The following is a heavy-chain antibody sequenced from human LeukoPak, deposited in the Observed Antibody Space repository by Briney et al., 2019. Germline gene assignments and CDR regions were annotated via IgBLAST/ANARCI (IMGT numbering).Heavy chain of an antibody. Sequence: SETLSLTCAVYGGSFSGYYWSWIRQPPGKGLEWIGSIYYSGSTYYNLSLKSRVTISVDTSKNQFSLKLSSVTAADTAVYYCARHVLLWFGDLVGFDPWGQGTLVTVSS. V-gene: IGHV4-34*01. CDR1: GGSFSGYY. CDR2: IYYSGST. D-gene: IGHD3-10*01. CDR3: ARHVLLWFGDLVGFDP. J-gene: IGHJ5*02.